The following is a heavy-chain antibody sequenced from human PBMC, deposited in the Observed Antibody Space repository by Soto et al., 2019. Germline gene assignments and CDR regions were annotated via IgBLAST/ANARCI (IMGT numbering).Heavy chain of an antibody. CDR1: GYTFTSYG. J-gene: IGHJ6*02. CDR3: ARDQPYEYSSPHYYYGMDV. CDR2: ISAYNGNT. Sequence: ASVKVSCKASGYTFTSYGISWVRQAPGQGLEWMGWISAYNGNTNYAQKLQGRVTMTTDTSTSTAYMELRSLRSDDTAVYYCARDQPYEYSSPHYYYGMDVWGQGTTVTVSS. V-gene: IGHV1-18*01. D-gene: IGHD6-6*01.